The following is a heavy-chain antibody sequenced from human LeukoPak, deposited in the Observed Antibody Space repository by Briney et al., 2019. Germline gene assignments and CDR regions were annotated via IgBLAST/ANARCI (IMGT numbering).Heavy chain of an antibody. Sequence: SDTLSLTCSVSGVPISSYYWSWIRQPTGKGLEWMGRIYNSGSTNYNPSLKSRVTMSVDTSKNQFSLKLSSMPAADTAVYYCARVNGYSYGAGYFDYWGQGTLVTVSS. CDR2: IYNSGST. V-gene: IGHV4-4*07. CDR3: ARVNGYSYGAGYFDY. D-gene: IGHD5-18*01. J-gene: IGHJ4*02. CDR1: GVPISSYY.